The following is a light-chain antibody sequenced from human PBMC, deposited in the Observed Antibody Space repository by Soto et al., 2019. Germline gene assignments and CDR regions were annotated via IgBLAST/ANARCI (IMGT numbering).Light chain of an antibody. V-gene: IGKV3-20*01. J-gene: IGKJ4*01. CDR1: QSVSSSY. CDR3: QQYGSSLFT. Sequence: IVLTQSPCTLSLSPGERATLSCRASQSVSSSYLAWYQQKPGQAPRLLIYGASSRDTGIPDRFSGSGSGTDFTLTISRLEPEDFAVYYCQQYGSSLFTFGGGTKVDIK. CDR2: GAS.